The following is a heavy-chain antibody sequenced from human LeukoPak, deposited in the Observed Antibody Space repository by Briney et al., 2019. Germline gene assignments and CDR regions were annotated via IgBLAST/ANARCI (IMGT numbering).Heavy chain of an antibody. J-gene: IGHJ4*02. Sequence: GGSLRLSCAASGFTFSSYSMNWVRQAPGKGLEWVSSISSSSSYIYYADSVKGRLTISRDNAKNSLYLQMNSLRAEDTAVYYCARDGAGEFDYWGQGTLVTVSS. CDR1: GFTFSSYS. CDR2: ISSSSSYI. D-gene: IGHD3-10*01. CDR3: ARDGAGEFDY. V-gene: IGHV3-21*01.